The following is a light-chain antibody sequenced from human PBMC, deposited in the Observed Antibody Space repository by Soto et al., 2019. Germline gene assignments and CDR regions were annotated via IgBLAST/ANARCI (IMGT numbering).Light chain of an antibody. CDR1: QSVSSH. Sequence: EIPMTQSPSSLSASVGDGGTIXCRASQSVSSHLSWYQQKPGEARKPLIYAASTLQGGGPSRFSGSGSATDFTRTISSLQPEDFATYYCQQLNNYPSTFGGGTKVDIK. V-gene: IGKV1-17*01. CDR2: AAS. CDR3: QQLNNYPST. J-gene: IGKJ4*01.